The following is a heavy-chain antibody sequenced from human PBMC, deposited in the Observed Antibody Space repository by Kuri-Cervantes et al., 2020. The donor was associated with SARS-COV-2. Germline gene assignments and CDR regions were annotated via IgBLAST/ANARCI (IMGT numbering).Heavy chain of an antibody. D-gene: IGHD3-3*01. Sequence: SVKVSCKASGGTFSSYAISWVRQAPGQGLEWMGRIIPILGTANYAQKFQGRVTITADKSTSTAYMELSSLRSEDTAVYYCARASLFVDFWSGYYDYWAREPWSPSPQ. J-gene: IGHJ4*02. V-gene: IGHV1-69*04. CDR1: GGTFSSYA. CDR3: ARASLFVDFWSGYYDY. CDR2: IIPILGTA.